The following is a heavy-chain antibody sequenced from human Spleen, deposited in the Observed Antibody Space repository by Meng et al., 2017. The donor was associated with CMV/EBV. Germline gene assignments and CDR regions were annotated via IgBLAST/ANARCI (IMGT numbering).Heavy chain of an antibody. J-gene: IGHJ5*02. Sequence: SVKVSCKASGGTFNSYAISWVRQAHGQGLEWMGSIIPAFGTANYAQNFQGRVMITTDESTNTGYMELSTLTSEDTAVYYCARVRGITIFGVVIMSWFDPWGQGTLVTVSS. CDR1: GGTFNSYA. V-gene: IGHV1-69*05. D-gene: IGHD3-3*01. CDR2: IIPAFGTA. CDR3: ARVRGITIFGVVIMSWFDP.